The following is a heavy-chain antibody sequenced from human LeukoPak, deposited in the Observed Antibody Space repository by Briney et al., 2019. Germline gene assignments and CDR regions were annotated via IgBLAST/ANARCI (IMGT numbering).Heavy chain of an antibody. D-gene: IGHD1-7*01. CDR1: GYTFTSYG. Sequence: GASVKVSCKASGYTFTSYGISWVRQAPGQGLEWMGWISAYNGNTNYAQKLQGRVTMTTDTSTSTAYMELSRLRSDDTAVYYCARGRLVYVELGLRFDYWGQGTLVTVSS. CDR2: ISAYNGNT. CDR3: ARGRLVYVELGLRFDY. J-gene: IGHJ4*02. V-gene: IGHV1-18*01.